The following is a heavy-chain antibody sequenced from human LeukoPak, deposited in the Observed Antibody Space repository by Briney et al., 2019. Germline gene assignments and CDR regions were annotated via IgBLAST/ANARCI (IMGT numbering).Heavy chain of an antibody. CDR2: ISSSSTTI. D-gene: IGHD1-26*01. CDR3: ARGVVGATKRFDY. CDR1: GFTFSSHD. V-gene: IGHV3-48*03. J-gene: IGHJ4*02. Sequence: GGSLRLSCAASGFTFSSHDMNWVRQALGKGLEWVSQISSSSTTINYADSVKGRFTISRDNAKNSLYLQMNSLRADDAAVYYCARGVVGATKRFDYWGQGTLVTVSS.